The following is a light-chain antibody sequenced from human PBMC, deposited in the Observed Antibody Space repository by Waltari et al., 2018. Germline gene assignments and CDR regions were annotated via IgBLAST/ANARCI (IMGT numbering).Light chain of an antibody. V-gene: IGKV3-20*01. CDR2: GAS. J-gene: IGKJ1*01. CDR3: QKYSTSPPWT. Sequence: VILTQSPATLSLSPGERATLSCRASQSISTYLAWYQQKPGQAPRLLIYGASSRATGIPDRFSGSGSGTEFTLTISSLEPEDFAVYYCQKYSTSPPWTFGQGTKVEIK. CDR1: QSISTY.